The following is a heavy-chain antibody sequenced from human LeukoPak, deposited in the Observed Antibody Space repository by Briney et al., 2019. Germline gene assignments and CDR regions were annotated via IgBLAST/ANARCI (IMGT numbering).Heavy chain of an antibody. CDR3: ARGIYYGDYVYYFDY. CDR2: IILILGIA. Sequence: GASVKVSCKASGGTFSSYAISWVRQAPGQGLEWMGRIILILGIANYAQKFQGRVTITADKSTSTAYMELSSLRSEDTAVYYCARGIYYGDYVYYFDYWGQGTLVTVSS. J-gene: IGHJ4*02. D-gene: IGHD4-17*01. V-gene: IGHV1-69*04. CDR1: GGTFSSYA.